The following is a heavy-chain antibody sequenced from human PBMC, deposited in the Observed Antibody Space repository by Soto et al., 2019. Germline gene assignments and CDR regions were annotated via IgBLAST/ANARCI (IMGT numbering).Heavy chain of an antibody. Sequence: QITLKESGPTLVTPTQTLTLTCAFSGFSLNTSGVGVGWIRQPPGKSLEWLALIYWDNDNRYSPSLKSRLTITKDTPKNHVVLMMTDMDPVDTATDYCAHNNYYGSGSVYWGQGSLVTVSS. CDR1: GFSLNTSGVG. CDR3: AHNNYYGSGSVY. V-gene: IGHV2-5*02. D-gene: IGHD3-10*01. J-gene: IGHJ4*02. CDR2: IYWDNDN.